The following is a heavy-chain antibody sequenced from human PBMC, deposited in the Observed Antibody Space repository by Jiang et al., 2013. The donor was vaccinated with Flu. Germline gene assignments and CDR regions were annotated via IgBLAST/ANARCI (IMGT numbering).Heavy chain of an antibody. CDR3: ATMRGNWNFFDY. D-gene: IGHD1-1*01. CDR2: INAGNDNI. V-gene: IGHV1-3*01. Sequence: GAEVKKPGASVKVSCKASGHTFSNYDMHWVRQAPGHGLEWMGRINAGNDNIKYSRKFRGRVTITRDTSASTAYMELSSLKSEDTAVYYCATMRGNWNFFDYWGQGTLVTVSS. J-gene: IGHJ4*02. CDR1: GHTFSNYD.